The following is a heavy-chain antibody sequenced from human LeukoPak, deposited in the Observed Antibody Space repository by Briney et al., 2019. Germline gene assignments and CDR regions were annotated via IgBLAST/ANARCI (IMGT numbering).Heavy chain of an antibody. D-gene: IGHD5-12*01. V-gene: IGHV3-15*01. CDR1: GFTFSNAW. Sequence: PGGSLRLSCAASGFTFSNAWMSWVRQAPGKGLEWVGRIKSKTDGGTTDYAAPVKGRFTISRDDSKNTLYLQMNSLKTEDTAVYYCTTDRPPVATIEEDLGPYHFDYWGQGTLVTVSS. J-gene: IGHJ4*02. CDR3: TTDRPPVATIEEDLGPYHFDY. CDR2: IKSKTDGGTT.